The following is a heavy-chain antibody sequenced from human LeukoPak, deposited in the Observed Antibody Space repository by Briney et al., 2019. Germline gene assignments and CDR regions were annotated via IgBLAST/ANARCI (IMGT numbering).Heavy chain of an antibody. CDR2: INPNSGGT. V-gene: IGHV1-2*02. J-gene: IGHJ2*01. CDR3: ARDRGLWGSSWYFDL. D-gene: IGHD3-16*01. Sequence: ASVKVSCKASRYTFTSYYMHWVRQAPGQGLEWMGWINPNSGGTNYAQKFQGRVTMTRDTSISTAYMELRRLRSDDTAVYYCARDRGLWGSSWYFDLWGRGTLVTVSS. CDR1: RYTFTSYY.